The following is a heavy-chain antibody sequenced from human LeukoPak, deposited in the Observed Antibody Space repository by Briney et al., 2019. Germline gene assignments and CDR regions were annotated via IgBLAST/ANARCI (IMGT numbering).Heavy chain of an antibody. CDR3: ATDLLDD. Sequence: GGSLRLSCVASGFTFSNAWMSWVRQAPGEGLEWVGRIKRTSDGGTTDYAAPVKGRFTISRDDSKNMVYLQMNSLTTEDTAVYYCATDLLDDWGHGTLVTVSS. CDR1: GFTFSNAW. J-gene: IGHJ4*01. V-gene: IGHV3-15*01. CDR2: IKRTSDGGTT.